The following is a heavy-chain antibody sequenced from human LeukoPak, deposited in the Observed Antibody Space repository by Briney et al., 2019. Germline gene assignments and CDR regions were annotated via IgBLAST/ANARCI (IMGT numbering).Heavy chain of an antibody. CDR3: AKGHDYYYYYGMDV. V-gene: IGHV3-9*01. J-gene: IGHJ6*02. Sequence: QPGRSLRLSCAASGFTFDDYAMPWVRQAPGKGLEWVSGISWNSGSIGYADSVKGRFTISRDNAKNSLYLKMNSLRAEDTALYYCAKGHDYYYYYGMDVWGQGTTVTVSS. CDR1: GFTFDDYA. CDR2: ISWNSGSI.